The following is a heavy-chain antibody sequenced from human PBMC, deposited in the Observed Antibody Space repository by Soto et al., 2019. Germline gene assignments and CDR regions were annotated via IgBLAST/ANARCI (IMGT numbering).Heavy chain of an antibody. J-gene: IGHJ4*02. Sequence: SETLSLTCTVSGGSISSGGYYWSWIRQHPGKGLEWIGYMYHSGSTYYNPSLKNRVTISVDTSKNEFSLKVSSVTAADTALYYCASGYGSIDHWGQGTLVTVSS. CDR3: ASGYGSIDH. D-gene: IGHD2-2*03. V-gene: IGHV4-31*03. CDR1: GGSISSGGYY. CDR2: MYHSGST.